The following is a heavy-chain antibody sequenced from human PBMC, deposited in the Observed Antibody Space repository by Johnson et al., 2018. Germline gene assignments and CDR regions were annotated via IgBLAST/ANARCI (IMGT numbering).Heavy chain of an antibody. CDR1: GFTFSNYA. CDR3: ARRGDYGEGYFQH. D-gene: IGHD4-17*01. V-gene: IGHV3-23*04. Sequence: VQLVESGGGLVQPGGSLRLSCAASGFTFSNYAMSWVRQAPGKGLEWVSAISGSGSSTYSADSVKGRFTNSRESSKNTMYLQMHSLRAEDADVYYWARRGDYGEGYFQHWGQGTLVIVSS. CDR2: ISGSGSST. J-gene: IGHJ1*01.